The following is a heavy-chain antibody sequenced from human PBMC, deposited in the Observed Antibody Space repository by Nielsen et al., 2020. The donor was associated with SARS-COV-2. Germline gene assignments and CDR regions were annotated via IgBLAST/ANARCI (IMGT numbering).Heavy chain of an antibody. J-gene: IGHJ4*02. V-gene: IGHV1-69*01. CDR3: ARDPPRIYSGYDSLFDY. Sequence: WVRQAPGQGLEWMGGIIPIFGTANYAQKFQGRVTITADESTSTAYMELRSLRSDDTAVYYCARDPPRIYSGYDSLFDYWGQGTLVTVSS. CDR2: IIPIFGTA. D-gene: IGHD5-12*01.